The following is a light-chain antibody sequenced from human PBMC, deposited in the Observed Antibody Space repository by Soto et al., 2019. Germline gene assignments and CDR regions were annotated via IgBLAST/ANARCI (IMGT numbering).Light chain of an antibody. CDR3: QQYTT. Sequence: DIQMTKSPSSLSASVGDRVTITCQASQDISNYLNWYQQKPGKAPKLLIYGASNLETGVPSRFSGSGSGTDFTFTISSLQPEDIATYYCQQYTTFGQGTKLEIK. V-gene: IGKV1-33*01. CDR2: GAS. J-gene: IGKJ2*01. CDR1: QDISNY.